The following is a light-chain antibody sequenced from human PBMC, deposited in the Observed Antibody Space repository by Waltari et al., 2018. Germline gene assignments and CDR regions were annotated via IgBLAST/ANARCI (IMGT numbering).Light chain of an antibody. CDR1: ESLTSY. J-gene: IGKJ2*01. CDR2: DTS. Sequence: EIVLTQSPATLSLSPGERATLSSRASESLTSYLAWYQHQPGQAPRLLIYDTSSRATGIPARFSGSGSGADFTLIISSLEPEDFGVYYCQQRSTFGQGTKLEIK. CDR3: QQRST. V-gene: IGKV3-11*01.